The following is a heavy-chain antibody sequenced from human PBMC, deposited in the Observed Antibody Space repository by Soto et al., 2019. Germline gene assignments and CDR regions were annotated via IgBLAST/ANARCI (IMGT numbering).Heavy chain of an antibody. CDR3: ASNYGGLAFDI. D-gene: IGHD4-17*01. CDR1: GFTFRRDW. V-gene: IGHV3-48*01. J-gene: IGHJ3*02. Sequence: PGGSLRLSCAISGFTFRRDWMNWVRQAPGKGLEWVSFISESSSAIYYADSVKGRFTISRDNAKDSLYLQMNSLRAEDTALYYCASNYGGLAFDIWGQGTMVTVSS. CDR2: ISESSSAI.